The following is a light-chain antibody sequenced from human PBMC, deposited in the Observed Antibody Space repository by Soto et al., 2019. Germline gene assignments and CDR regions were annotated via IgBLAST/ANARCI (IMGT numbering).Light chain of an antibody. V-gene: IGLV2-14*01. CDR1: TSDIGSHTY. CDR3: SSYTSSSTLLYV. CDR2: EVS. J-gene: IGLJ1*01. Sequence: QSALAQPASVSGSPGQSITISCTGTTSDIGSHTYVSWYQQYPGRAPKLMLYEVSYRPSGVSNRFSGSKSGNTASLTISGLQAGVEADYYCSSYTSSSTLLYVFGTGTKLTVL.